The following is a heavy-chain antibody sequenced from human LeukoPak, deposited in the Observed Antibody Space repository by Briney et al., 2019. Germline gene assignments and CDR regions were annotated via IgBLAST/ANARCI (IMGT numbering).Heavy chain of an antibody. V-gene: IGHV3-23*01. D-gene: IGHD6-19*01. CDR2: ISGSGGST. CDR1: GFTFSSYA. J-gene: IGHJ4*02. Sequence: GGSLRLSCAASGFTFSSYAMSWVRQAPGKGLEWVSAISGSGGSTYYADSVKGRFTISRDNAKNSLYLQMNSLRAEDMALYYCAKDNRAVAGTGGFDYWGQGTLVTVSS. CDR3: AKDNRAVAGTGGFDY.